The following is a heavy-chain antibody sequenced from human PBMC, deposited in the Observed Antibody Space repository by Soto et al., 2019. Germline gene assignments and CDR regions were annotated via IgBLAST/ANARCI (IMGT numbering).Heavy chain of an antibody. CDR1: GRSISSFY. Sequence: LTCTVSGRSISSFYLSWIRQPAGKGLEWIGRIYTSGSTNYNPSLKSRVTMSVDTSKNQFSLKLSSVTAADTAVYYCARSAEDYGGNSGEFDYWGQGTLVSVSS. CDR2: IYTSGST. J-gene: IGHJ4*02. CDR3: ARSAEDYGGNSGEFDY. V-gene: IGHV4-4*07. D-gene: IGHD4-17*01.